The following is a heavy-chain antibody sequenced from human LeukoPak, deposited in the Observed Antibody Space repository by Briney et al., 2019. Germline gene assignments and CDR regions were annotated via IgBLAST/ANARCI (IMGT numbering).Heavy chain of an antibody. D-gene: IGHD3-16*01. J-gene: IGHJ5*02. CDR1: GYTFTTYG. V-gene: IGHV1-18*01. CDR3: ARDWGSPPDNWFDP. CDR2: ISAYNGNT. Sequence: ASVKVSCKASGYTFTTYGINWVRQAPGQGLEWMGWISAYNGNTDYAQNLQGRVTMTTDKSTSTAYMELRSLRSDDTAVYYCARDWGSPPDNWFDPWGQGTLVTVSS.